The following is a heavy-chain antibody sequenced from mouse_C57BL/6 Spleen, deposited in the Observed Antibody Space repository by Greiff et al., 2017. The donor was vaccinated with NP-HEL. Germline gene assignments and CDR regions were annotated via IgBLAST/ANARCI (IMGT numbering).Heavy chain of an antibody. J-gene: IGHJ1*03. V-gene: IGHV1-42*01. CDR3: ARSDRRYFDV. CDR1: GYSFTGYY. D-gene: IGHD2-14*01. CDR2: INPSTGGT. Sequence: EVQLQQSGPELVKPGASVKISCKASGYSFTGYYMNWVKQSPEKSLEWIGEINPSTGGTTYNQKFKAKATLTVDKSSSTAYMQLKSLTSEDSAVYYCARSDRRYFDVWGTGTTVTVSS.